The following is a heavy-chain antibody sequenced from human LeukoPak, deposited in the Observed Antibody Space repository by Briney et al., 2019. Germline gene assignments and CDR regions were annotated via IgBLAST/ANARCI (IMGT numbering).Heavy chain of an antibody. CDR1: GGSISSSSHY. V-gene: IGHV4-39*01. J-gene: IGHJ4*02. Sequence: SETLSLTCTVFGGSISSSSHYWGWIRQPPGKGLEWIGGIYYSGSTFYNPSLKSRVTISVDTSKNQFSLNLTSVTAADTAIYYCARRNGAAAGNNFTCCGQGTLVTVSS. CDR2: IYYSGST. CDR3: ARRNGAAAGNNFTC. D-gene: IGHD6-13*01.